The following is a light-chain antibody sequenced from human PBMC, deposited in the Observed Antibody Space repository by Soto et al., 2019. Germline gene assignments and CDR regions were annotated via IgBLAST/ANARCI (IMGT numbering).Light chain of an antibody. V-gene: IGKV3-20*01. CDR1: ESVSNNY. Sequence: EIVMTQSPGTLSLSPGERATLSCRASESVSNNYLAWYQQKPGQAPRLLIYGASNRATGIPDRFSGSGSGTDFTLTISRLEPEDFAVYYCQQYNGWPITFGQGTRLEIK. CDR3: QQYNGWPIT. J-gene: IGKJ5*01. CDR2: GAS.